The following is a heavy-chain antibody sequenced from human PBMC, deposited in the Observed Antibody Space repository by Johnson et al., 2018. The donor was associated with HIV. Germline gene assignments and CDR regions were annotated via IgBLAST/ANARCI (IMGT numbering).Heavy chain of an antibody. V-gene: IGHV3-11*04. D-gene: IGHD2-8*01. CDR3: AKESMGAFDI. Sequence: QVQLVESGGGLVKPGGSLRLSCAASGFTFSDYYMSWIRQAPGKGLEWVSYISSSGSTIYYADSVKGRFTIFRSNNTLYLEMTSLRTEDTAVYYCAKESMGAFDIWGQGTMVTVSS. J-gene: IGHJ3*02. CDR2: ISSSGSTI. CDR1: GFTFSDYY.